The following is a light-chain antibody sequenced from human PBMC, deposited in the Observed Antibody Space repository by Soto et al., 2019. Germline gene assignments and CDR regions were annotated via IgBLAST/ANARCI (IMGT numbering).Light chain of an antibody. CDR2: GAS. Sequence: EIVMTQSQATLSVSPGERATLSCRASQSVSSNLAWYQQKPGQAPRLLIYGASTRATGIPARFSGSGSGTEFTLTISSLQSEDFAVYYCHQYNNWPPGTFGQGTKVEIK. V-gene: IGKV3-15*01. CDR3: HQYNNWPPGT. J-gene: IGKJ1*01. CDR1: QSVSSN.